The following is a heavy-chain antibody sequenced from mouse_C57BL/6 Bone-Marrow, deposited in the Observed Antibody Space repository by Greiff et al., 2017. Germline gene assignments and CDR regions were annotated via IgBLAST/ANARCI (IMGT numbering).Heavy chain of an antibody. J-gene: IGHJ4*01. V-gene: IGHV1-64*01. D-gene: IGHD2-5*01. CDR3: ARSYYSNYGHYYAMDY. Sequence: VQLQQPGAELVKPGASVKLSCKASGYTFTSYWMHWVKQRPGQGLEWIGMIHPNSGSTNYNEKFKSKATLTVDKSSSTAYMQLSSLTSEDSAVYYCARSYYSNYGHYYAMDYWGQGTSVTVSS. CDR2: IHPNSGST. CDR1: GYTFTSYW.